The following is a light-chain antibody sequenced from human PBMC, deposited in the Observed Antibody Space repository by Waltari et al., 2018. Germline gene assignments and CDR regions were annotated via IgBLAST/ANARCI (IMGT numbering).Light chain of an antibody. CDR3: QQYDNLLGT. CDR1: QDISNY. CDR2: DAS. J-gene: IGKJ2*01. Sequence: DIQMTQSPSSLSASVGDSATITCQASQDISNYLNWYQQKPGKAPKLLIYDASNLETGVPSRFSGSGSGTDFTFTISSLQPEDIATYYCQQYDNLLGTFGQGTKLEIK. V-gene: IGKV1-33*01.